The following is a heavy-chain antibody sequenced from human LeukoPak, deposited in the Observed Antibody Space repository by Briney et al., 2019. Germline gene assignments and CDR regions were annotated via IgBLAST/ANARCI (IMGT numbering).Heavy chain of an antibody. V-gene: IGHV4-39*07. D-gene: IGHD3-10*01. CDR1: GGSISSSSYY. CDR3: ARGGRNYGSGSYEY. J-gene: IGHJ4*02. CDR2: IYYSGTT. Sequence: SETLSLTCTVSGGSISSSSYYWGWIRQPPGKGLEWIGTIYYSGTTYYNPSLKSRVTISVDKSKNQFSLKLSSVTAADTAVYYCARGGRNYGSGSYEYWGQGTLVTVSS.